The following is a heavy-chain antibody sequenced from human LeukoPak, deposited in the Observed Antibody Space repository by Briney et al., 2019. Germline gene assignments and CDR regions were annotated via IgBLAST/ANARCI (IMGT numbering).Heavy chain of an antibody. CDR1: GGSISGYY. CDR2: INHSGST. CDR3: ARLTKNDSGSFRFGKKKRGYMDV. J-gene: IGHJ6*03. Sequence: SETLSLTCTVSGGSISGYYWSWIRQPPGKGLEWIGEINHSGSTNYNPSLKSRVTISVDTSKNQFSLKLSSVTAADTAVYYCARLTKNDSGSFRFGKKKRGYMDVWGKGTTVTISS. D-gene: IGHD3-10*01. V-gene: IGHV4-34*01.